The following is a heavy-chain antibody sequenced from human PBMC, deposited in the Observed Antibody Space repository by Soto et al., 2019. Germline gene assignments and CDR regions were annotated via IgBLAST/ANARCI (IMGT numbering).Heavy chain of an antibody. CDR3: VRDQGIPVTA. D-gene: IGHD6-19*01. CDR1: GFSVSSNY. V-gene: IGHV3-53*01. Sequence: EVQVVESGGGLIQPGGSLRLSCAASGFSVSSNYMSWVRQAPGKGLEWVSVIFIGGGTYYADSVKGRFTISRDNSKNTLYRQMNSLRAEDTAVYYCVRDQGIPVTAWGQGTLVTVSS. J-gene: IGHJ4*02. CDR2: IFIGGGT.